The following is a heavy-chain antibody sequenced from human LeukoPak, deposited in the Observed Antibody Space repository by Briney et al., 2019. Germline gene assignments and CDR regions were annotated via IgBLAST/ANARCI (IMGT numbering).Heavy chain of an antibody. CDR3: VREGNELLSKNFDY. V-gene: IGHV1-2*02. J-gene: IGHJ4*02. CDR2: INPHSGGT. Sequence: ASVKVSCKASGFTFTGYYIHWVRQAPGQGLEWMGYINPHSGGTNSPQKFQGRVTMTTDTSISAAHMKLSSLISDDTAMYYCVREGNELLSKNFDYWGQGTLVTVSS. D-gene: IGHD2-21*02. CDR1: GFTFTGYY.